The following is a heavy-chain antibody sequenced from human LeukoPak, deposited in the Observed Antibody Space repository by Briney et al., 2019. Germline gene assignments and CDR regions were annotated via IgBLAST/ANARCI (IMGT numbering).Heavy chain of an antibody. J-gene: IGHJ4*02. V-gene: IGHV4-34*01. CDR1: GGSFSGYY. CDR3: ARGRYYYGSGSYPPFDY. CDR2: INQSGST. Sequence: SETLSLTCAVCGGSFSGYYWSWNRQPPGKGLEWIGEINQSGSTNYNPSLKSRVTISVDTSKNQFSLKLSSVTAADTAVYYCARGRYYYGSGSYPPFDYWGQGTLVTVSS. D-gene: IGHD3-10*01.